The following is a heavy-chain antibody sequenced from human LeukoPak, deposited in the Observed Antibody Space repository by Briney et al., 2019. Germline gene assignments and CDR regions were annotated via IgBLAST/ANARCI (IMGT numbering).Heavy chain of an antibody. Sequence: SETLSLTCTVSGGSISSYYWSWIRQPPGKGMEWIGYIYYSGSTNYNPSLKSRVTISVDTSKNQFSLKLSSVTAADTAVYYCAREKQQLVRSKYYYYYMDVCGKGTTVTISS. CDR2: IYYSGST. CDR3: AREKQQLVRSKYYYYYMDV. J-gene: IGHJ6*03. CDR1: GGSISSYY. D-gene: IGHD6-13*01. V-gene: IGHV4-59*01.